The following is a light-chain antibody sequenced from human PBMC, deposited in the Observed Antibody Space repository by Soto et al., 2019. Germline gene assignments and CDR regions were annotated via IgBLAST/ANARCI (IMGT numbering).Light chain of an antibody. V-gene: IGLV1-51*02. CDR2: ENT. CDR3: GTWDNSLSAGV. Sequence: QSVLTQPTSVSAAPGQKVTISCSGSSSNIGSRYVSWYQHLPGTAPKLLIFENTKRPSGIPDRFSGSKSGASATLGITGLQTGDEADYYCGTWDNSLSAGVFGGGTKLTVL. CDR1: SSNIGSRY. J-gene: IGLJ3*02.